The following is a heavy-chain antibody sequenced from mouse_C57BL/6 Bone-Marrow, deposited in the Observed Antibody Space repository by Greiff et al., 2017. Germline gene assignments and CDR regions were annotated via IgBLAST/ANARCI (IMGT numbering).Heavy chain of an antibody. Sequence: EVKLQESGAELVRPGASVKLSCTASGFNIKDDYMHWVQQRPEQGLEWIGWIDPENGDTEYASKFQGKATITADTSSNTAYLQLSSLTSEDTAVYYCSTCITTVVACDYWGQGTTLTVSS. J-gene: IGHJ2*01. V-gene: IGHV14-4*01. CDR1: GFNIKDDY. CDR3: STCITTVVACDY. D-gene: IGHD1-1*01. CDR2: IDPENGDT.